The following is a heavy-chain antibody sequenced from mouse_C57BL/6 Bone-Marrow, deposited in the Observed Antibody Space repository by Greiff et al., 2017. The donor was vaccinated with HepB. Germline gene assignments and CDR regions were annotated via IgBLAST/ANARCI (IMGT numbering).Heavy chain of an antibody. CDR3: APITTVVAH. Sequence: VQLQQPGAELVKPGASVKLSCTASGYTFTSYWMHWVKQRPGQGLEWIGMIHPNSGSTNYNEKFKSKATLTVDKSSSTAYMQLSSLTSEDSAVYYCAPITTVVAHWGQGTTLTVSS. CDR2: IHPNSGST. D-gene: IGHD1-1*01. J-gene: IGHJ2*01. CDR1: GYTFTSYW. V-gene: IGHV1-64*01.